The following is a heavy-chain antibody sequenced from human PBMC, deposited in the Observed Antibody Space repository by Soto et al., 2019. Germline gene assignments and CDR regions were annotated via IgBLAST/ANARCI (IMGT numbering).Heavy chain of an antibody. CDR3: ARACLKRGSGGSCYSR. CDR1: GFSFGDSW. Sequence: EVKLVESGGGVVQPGGSLRLSCAASGFSFGDSWMSWVRQAPGKGLEWVANIMRDGSEKYYADSVRGRFPISRDNAKNPLNLQMNSPRDEDTVVYYCARACLKRGSGGSCYSRWGQGTLVSVSS. V-gene: IGHV3-7*05. D-gene: IGHD2-15*01. J-gene: IGHJ4*02. CDR2: IMRDGSEK.